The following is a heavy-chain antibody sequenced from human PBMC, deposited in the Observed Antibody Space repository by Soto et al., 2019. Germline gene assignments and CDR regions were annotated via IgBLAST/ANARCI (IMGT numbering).Heavy chain of an antibody. V-gene: IGHV3-64*01. D-gene: IGHD2-21*01. Sequence: GGSLRLSCAASGFTFSSYAMHWVRQAPGKGLEYVSAISSNGGSTYYAYSVKGRFTISRDNSKNTLYLQMGSLRAEDMAVYYCARVSSQSCGYYYYGMDVWGQGTTVTVSS. J-gene: IGHJ6*02. CDR1: GFTFSSYA. CDR2: ISSNGGST. CDR3: ARVSSQSCGYYYYGMDV.